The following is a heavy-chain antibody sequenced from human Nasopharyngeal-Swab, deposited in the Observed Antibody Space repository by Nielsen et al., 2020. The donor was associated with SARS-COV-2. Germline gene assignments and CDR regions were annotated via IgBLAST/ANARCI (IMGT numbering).Heavy chain of an antibody. V-gene: IGHV3-7*01. J-gene: IGHJ3*01. CDR1: GFTFSSYW. CDR3: ARDYSGSYSAFDV. CDR2: IKQDGSEK. Sequence: GGSLRLSCAASGFTFSSYWMSWVRQAPGKGLEWVANIKQDGSEKYYVDSVKGRFTISRDNAKNSLYLQMNSLRAEDTALYYCARDYSGSYSAFDVWGQGTLVTVSS. D-gene: IGHD1-26*01.